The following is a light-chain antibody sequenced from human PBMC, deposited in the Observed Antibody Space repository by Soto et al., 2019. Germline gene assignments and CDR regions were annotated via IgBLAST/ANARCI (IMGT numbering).Light chain of an antibody. J-gene: IGKJ1*01. Sequence: EIVLTQSPATLSLSPGERATLSCRASQSVSSYLAWFQQKPGQAPRLLIYDASNRATGIPARFSGSGCGTDFTLTISSLEPEDFAVYYCQQRSNWQRTFGQGTKVEIK. CDR2: DAS. V-gene: IGKV3-11*01. CDR3: QQRSNWQRT. CDR1: QSVSSY.